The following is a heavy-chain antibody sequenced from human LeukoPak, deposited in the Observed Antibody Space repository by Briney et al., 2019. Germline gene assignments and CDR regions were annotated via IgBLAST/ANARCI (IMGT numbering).Heavy chain of an antibody. V-gene: IGHV4-61*01. D-gene: IGHD3-22*01. Sequence: PSQTLSLTCTVSGGSVSSGSYYWSWIRQPPGKGLEWIGYIYYSGSTNYNPSLKSRVTISVDTSKNQFSLKLSSVTAADTAVYYCARGQRTYYYDSSGYYYFDYWGQGTLVTVSS. J-gene: IGHJ4*02. CDR3: ARGQRTYYYDSSGYYYFDY. CDR2: IYYSGST. CDR1: GGSVSSGSYY.